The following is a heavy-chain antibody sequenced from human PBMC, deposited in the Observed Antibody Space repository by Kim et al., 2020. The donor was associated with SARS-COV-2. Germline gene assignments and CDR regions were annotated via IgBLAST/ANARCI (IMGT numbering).Heavy chain of an antibody. CDR2: INQDGSEK. D-gene: IGHD3-10*01. J-gene: IGHJ6*02. CDR1: GLTFSYYW. Sequence: GGSLRLSCAASGLTFSYYWMSWVRQAPGKGLEWVANINQDGSEKYNVDSVKGRFTISRDNTKNSLYLQMNSLRAEDTAVYFCARGVRGSGSLWRAYYAMYVWGPGTAVTVSS. V-gene: IGHV3-7*01. CDR3: ARGVRGSGSLWRAYYAMYV.